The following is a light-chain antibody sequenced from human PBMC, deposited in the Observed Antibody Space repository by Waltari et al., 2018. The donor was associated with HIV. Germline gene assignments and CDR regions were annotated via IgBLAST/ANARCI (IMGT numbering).Light chain of an antibody. CDR3: HSLTSDSDLGL. CDR2: EVH. V-gene: IGLV2-14*03. J-gene: IGLJ2*01. CDR1: RTDISTYNY. Sequence: QSALTQPASVSASPGQSNTLSCTGSRTDISTYNYIPWYQQFPVKAPKIIIFEVHNLPSGVSSRFSGSNAGNTASLSISGLQPDDEAFYYCHSLTSDSDLGLFGGGTKLTVL.